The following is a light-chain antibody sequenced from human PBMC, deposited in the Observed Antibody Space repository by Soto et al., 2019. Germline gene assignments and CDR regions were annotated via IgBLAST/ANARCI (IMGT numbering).Light chain of an antibody. V-gene: IGKV3-20*01. J-gene: IGKJ2*01. Sequence: EVVLTQSPGTLSLSPGARATLSCRASQSVGSGFLAWYQQKPGQAPRLLIYGSSNRATGIPDRFSGSGSGTDFTLAISRLEPEDFAVYYCQQYRNSRFTFGHWTKLEIK. CDR1: QSVGSGF. CDR2: GSS. CDR3: QQYRNSRFT.